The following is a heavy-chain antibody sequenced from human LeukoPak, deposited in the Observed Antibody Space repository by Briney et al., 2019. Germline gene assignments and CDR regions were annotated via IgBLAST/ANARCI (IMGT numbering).Heavy chain of an antibody. CDR2: ISGSGGST. J-gene: IGHJ4*02. CDR3: AKDKGWSKSWDFDY. D-gene: IGHD3-3*01. Sequence: GGSLRLSCAASGFTFSSYAMSWVRQAPGKGLEWVSSISGSGGSTYYADSVRGRFTISRDNSKNTLYLQMNRLRAEDTAVYYCAKDKGWSKSWDFDYWGQGTLVIVSS. V-gene: IGHV3-23*01. CDR1: GFTFSSYA.